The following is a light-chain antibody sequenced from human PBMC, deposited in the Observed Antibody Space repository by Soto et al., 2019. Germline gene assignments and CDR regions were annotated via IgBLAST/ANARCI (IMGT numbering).Light chain of an antibody. V-gene: IGKV3-11*01. J-gene: IGKJ1*01. CDR1: QSVGSF. CDR3: QQYNSYSWT. Sequence: EIVLTQSPATLSLSPGERATLSCRASQSVGSFLAWYQQKPGQAPRLLIYDTSKRATGIPARFSGSGSGTDFTLTISSLQPEDFATYYCQQYNSYSWTFGQGTKVDIK. CDR2: DTS.